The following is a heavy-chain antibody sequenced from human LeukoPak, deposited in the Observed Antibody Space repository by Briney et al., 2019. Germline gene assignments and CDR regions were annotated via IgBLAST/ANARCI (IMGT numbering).Heavy chain of an antibody. CDR1: GFTFSSYS. D-gene: IGHD3-10*01. V-gene: IGHV3-74*01. CDR3: STGSGHAFDI. Sequence: TGGSLRLSCAASGFTFSSYSMNWVRQAPGKGLVWVSRINSDGSSTSYADSVKGRFTISRDNAKNTLYVQMNSLRAEDTAVYYCSTGSGHAFDIWGRGTMVTVSS. J-gene: IGHJ3*02. CDR2: INSDGSST.